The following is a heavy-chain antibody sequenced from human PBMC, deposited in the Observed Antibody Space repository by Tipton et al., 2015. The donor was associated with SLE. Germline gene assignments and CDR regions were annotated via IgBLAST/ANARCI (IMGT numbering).Heavy chain of an antibody. CDR3: ARRDPGGSSWKRMDV. D-gene: IGHD2-2*01. J-gene: IGHJ6*02. CDR2: IYYSGST. CDR1: GGSVSSGRYY. V-gene: IGHV4-61*01. Sequence: LRLSCTVSGGSVSSGRYYWSWIRQPPGKGLEWIGYIYYSGSTNYNPSLKSRVTISVDTSKNQFSLKLSSVTAADTAVYYCARRDPGGSSWKRMDVWGQGTTVTVS.